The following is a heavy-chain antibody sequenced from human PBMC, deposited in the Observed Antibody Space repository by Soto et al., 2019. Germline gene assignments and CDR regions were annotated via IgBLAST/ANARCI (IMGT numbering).Heavy chain of an antibody. CDR3: ARDLDVYSNSGEGYYYYGMDV. Sequence: WGTLTLSCAASGFTFSSYCLNWVRQAPGKGLEWVAYISSSSSTIYHAVSLKVQFTIYRDNAKNQLYLQINSLRGEGTGEYYCARDLDVYSNSGEGYYYYGMDVWGPGNTGTVFS. D-gene: IGHD4-4*01. V-gene: IGHV3-48*01. CDR2: ISSSSSTI. CDR1: GFTFSSYC. J-gene: IGHJ6*01.